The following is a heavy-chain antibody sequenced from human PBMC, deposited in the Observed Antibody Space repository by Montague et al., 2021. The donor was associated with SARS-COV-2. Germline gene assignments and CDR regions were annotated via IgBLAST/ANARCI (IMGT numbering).Heavy chain of an antibody. D-gene: IGHD6-19*01. CDR3: AKDRFSSGWFGGLDY. CDR2: ISGSGGST. J-gene: IGHJ4*02. Sequence: SLRLSCAASGFTFSSYTITWVRQAPGKGLEWVSGISGSGGSTYYSDSLNGRFTISRDNSKNTLYLQMNSLRAEDTAVYYCAKDRFSSGWFGGLDYWGQGTLVTVSS. CDR1: GFTFSSYT. V-gene: IGHV3-23*01.